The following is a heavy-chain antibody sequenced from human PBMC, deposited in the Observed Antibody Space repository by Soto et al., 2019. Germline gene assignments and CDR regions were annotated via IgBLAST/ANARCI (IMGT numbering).Heavy chain of an antibody. V-gene: IGHV1-58*01. D-gene: IGHD1-26*01. CDR1: GFTFTSSA. CDR3: AAAEYSGSYYGF. CDR2: IVVGSGNT. Sequence: ASVKVSCKASGFTFTSSAVQWVRQARGQRLEWIGWIVVGSGNTNYAQKFQERVTITRDMSTSTAYMELSSLRSEDTAVYYCAAAEYSGSYYGFWGQGTLVTVSS. J-gene: IGHJ4*02.